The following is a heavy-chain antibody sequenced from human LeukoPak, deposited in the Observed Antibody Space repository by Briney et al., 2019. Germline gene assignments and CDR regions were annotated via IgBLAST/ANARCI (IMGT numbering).Heavy chain of an antibody. V-gene: IGHV4-34*01. CDR2: INHSGST. J-gene: IGHJ3*02. Sequence: SETLSLTCAVYGGXFSGYYWGWIRQPPGKGLEWIGEINHSGSTNYNPSLKSRVTISVDTSKNQFSLKLSSVTAADTAVYYCARGGYFDIWGQGTMVTVSS. CDR1: GGXFSGYY. CDR3: ARGGYFDI. D-gene: IGHD6-13*01.